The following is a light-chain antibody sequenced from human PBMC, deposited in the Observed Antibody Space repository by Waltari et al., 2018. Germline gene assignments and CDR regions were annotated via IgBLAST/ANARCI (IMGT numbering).Light chain of an antibody. V-gene: IGKV4-1*01. CDR1: QNILYNKKNF. CDR2: WAS. CDR3: QQDYSIPLT. Sequence: DIVMPQSPASLAVSLGERATIHCKSSQNILYNKKNFLSWYQLKPGQPPKLRIDWASTRESGVPDRFSGSGSGTDFTLTISSLQAEDVAVYYCQQDYSIPLTFGQGTKVEIE. J-gene: IGKJ1*01.